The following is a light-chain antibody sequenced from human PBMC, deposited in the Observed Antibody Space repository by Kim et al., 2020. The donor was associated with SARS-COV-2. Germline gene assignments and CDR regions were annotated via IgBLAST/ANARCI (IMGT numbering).Light chain of an antibody. CDR2: EDN. V-gene: IGLV6-57*04. CDR3: QSYDDNSLV. J-gene: IGLJ3*02. CDR1: SGSIASNY. Sequence: NFMLTQPHSVSESPGTTVTISCTRSSGSIASNYVHWYQQRPGSAPTSVMYEDNQRPSGVPTRFSGSIDSSSNSASLTISGLKTEDEAEYYCQSYDDNSLVLGGGTQLTVL.